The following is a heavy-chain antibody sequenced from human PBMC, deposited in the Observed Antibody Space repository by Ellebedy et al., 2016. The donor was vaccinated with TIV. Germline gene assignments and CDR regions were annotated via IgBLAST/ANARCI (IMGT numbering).Heavy chain of an antibody. CDR1: GGSISSSSYY. V-gene: IGHV4-39*07. J-gene: IGHJ4*02. CDR2: IYYSGST. D-gene: IGHD1-1*01. CDR3: AKGALRTGTGGGYFDY. Sequence: SETLSLTCTVSGGSISSSSYYWGWIRQPPGKGLEWIGSIYYSGSTYYNPSLKSRVTISVDTSKNQFSLKLSFVTAADTAVYYCAKGALRTGTGGGYFDYWGQGTLVTVSS.